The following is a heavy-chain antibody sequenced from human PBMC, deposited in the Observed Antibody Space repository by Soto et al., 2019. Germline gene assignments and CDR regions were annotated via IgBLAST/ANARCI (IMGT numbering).Heavy chain of an antibody. V-gene: IGHV1-69*01. CDR1: GGLISSYA. Sequence: QAQLVQSGTEVRKPGSSVKVSCKASGGLISSYAIMWVRQAPGQGLEWVGDIIPFVGTPNYAQKFQGRVTISVDESSTTAFLELSRLTSQDAGVFYSARGFQTNTEAGVYGMDLWGQGTTVTVSS. CDR2: IIPFVGTP. CDR3: ARGFQTNTEAGVYGMDL. J-gene: IGHJ6*02. D-gene: IGHD5-18*01.